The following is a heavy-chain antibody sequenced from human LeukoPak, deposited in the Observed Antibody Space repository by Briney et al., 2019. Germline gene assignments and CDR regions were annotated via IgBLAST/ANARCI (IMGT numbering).Heavy chain of an antibody. D-gene: IGHD5-18*01. CDR1: GGTFSSYA. Sequence: ASVKVSCKASGGTFSSYAISWVRQAPGQGLEWMGGIIPIVGTANYAQKFQGRVTITADGSTSTAYMELSSLRSEDTAVYSCARPDEDRGYSYGYNYWGQGTLVTVSS. CDR2: IIPIVGTA. J-gene: IGHJ4*02. V-gene: IGHV1-69*13. CDR3: ARPDEDRGYSYGYNY.